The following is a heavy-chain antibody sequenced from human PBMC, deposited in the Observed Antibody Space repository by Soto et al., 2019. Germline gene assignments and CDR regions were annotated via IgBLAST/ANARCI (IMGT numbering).Heavy chain of an antibody. CDR1: GGSISSSSYY. CDR2: AFYSGST. CDR3: ARLRVHEDYGENGCFDY. Sequence: PSENLYLTCTSSGGSISSSSYYWGLIRQPPGKGPEWFGRAFYSGSTYYNPSLKSRITISVDTSKNQFSLKLSSVTAADTAVYYCARLRVHEDYGENGCFDYWGQGTLVTVSS. J-gene: IGHJ4*02. D-gene: IGHD4-17*01. V-gene: IGHV4-39*01.